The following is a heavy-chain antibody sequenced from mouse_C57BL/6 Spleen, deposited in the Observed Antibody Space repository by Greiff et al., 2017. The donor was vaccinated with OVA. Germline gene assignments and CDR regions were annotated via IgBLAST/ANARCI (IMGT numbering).Heavy chain of an antibody. CDR1: GYTFTDYN. Sequence: EVKLLESGPELVKPGASVKIPCKASGYTFTDYNMDWVKQSHGKSLEWIGDINPNNGGTIYNQKFKGKATLTVDKSSSTAYMELRSLTSEDTAVYYCARSRTTVVDSYYFDYWGQGTTLTVSS. J-gene: IGHJ2*01. CDR2: INPNNGGT. CDR3: ARSRTTVVDSYYFDY. V-gene: IGHV1-18*01. D-gene: IGHD1-1*01.